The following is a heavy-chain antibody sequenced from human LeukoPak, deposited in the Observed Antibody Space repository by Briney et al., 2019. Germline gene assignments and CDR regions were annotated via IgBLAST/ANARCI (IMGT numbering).Heavy chain of an antibody. CDR3: ARGLPVVVPAAIAY. D-gene: IGHD2-2*02. J-gene: IGHJ4*02. Sequence: GGSLRLSCAASGFTFSKYSMKWVRQAPGKGLEWVSYISSGRSTIYYADSVKGRFTISRDNAKNSLYLQMNSLRAEDTAVYYCARGLPVVVPAAIAYWGQGTLVTVSS. V-gene: IGHV3-48*04. CDR2: ISSGRSTI. CDR1: GFTFSKYS.